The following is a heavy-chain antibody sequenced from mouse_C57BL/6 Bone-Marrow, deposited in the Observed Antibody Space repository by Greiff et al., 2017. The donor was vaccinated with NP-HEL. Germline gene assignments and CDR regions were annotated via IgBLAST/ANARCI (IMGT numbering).Heavy chain of an antibody. CDR3: ANLWLRRAYYAMDY. Sequence: VKVVESGPGLVAPSQSLSITCTVSGFSLTSYGVSWVRQPPGKGLEWLGVIWGDGSTNYHSALISRLSISKDNSKSQVFLKLNSLQTDDTATYYCANLWLRRAYYAMDYWGQGTSVTVSS. CDR1: GFSLTSYG. D-gene: IGHD2-2*01. J-gene: IGHJ4*01. CDR2: IWGDGST. V-gene: IGHV2-3*01.